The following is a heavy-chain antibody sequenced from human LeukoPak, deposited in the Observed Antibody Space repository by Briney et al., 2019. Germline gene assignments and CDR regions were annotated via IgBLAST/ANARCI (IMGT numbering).Heavy chain of an antibody. Sequence: GSQRLSCAASGFTINNNYMNWVRQAPGKGLEWVSVIYSGGNTYYADSVKGRFTISRDNSKNTLYLQMNSLRAEDTAVYYCAKKDNGNYFNFDYWGQGTLVTVSS. CDR1: GFTINNNY. D-gene: IGHD2/OR15-2a*01. CDR2: IYSGGNT. CDR3: AKKDNGNYFNFDY. J-gene: IGHJ4*02. V-gene: IGHV3-66*01.